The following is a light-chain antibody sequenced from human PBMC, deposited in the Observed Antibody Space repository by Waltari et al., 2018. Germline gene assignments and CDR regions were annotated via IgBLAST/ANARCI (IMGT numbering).Light chain of an antibody. CDR1: NLGDKF. CDR2: KDT. Sequence: SYDLTQPPSVSASPGQPASTACFGDNLGDKFVSWYQKKPGQSPVLVIYKDTKRPSVTPGRFSASNSGNTATLTVSETQAVDEASYYCQTWDSNTVVFGGGTTLTVL. J-gene: IGLJ2*01. CDR3: QTWDSNTVV. V-gene: IGLV3-1*01.